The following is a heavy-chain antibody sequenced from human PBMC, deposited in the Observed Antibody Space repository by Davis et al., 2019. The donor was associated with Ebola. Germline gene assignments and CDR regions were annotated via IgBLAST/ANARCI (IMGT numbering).Heavy chain of an antibody. J-gene: IGHJ4*02. CDR3: GGAWD. CDR1: GFTFATCA. V-gene: IGHV3-23*01. D-gene: IGHD1-26*01. Sequence: GESLKISCAASGFTFATCAMSWVRQAPGKGLEWFSAISASGGTTYYPDSVKGRFPISRDNSKNTLYLEVNILRAEDTAVYYCGGAWDWGQGTLVTVSS. CDR2: ISASGGTT.